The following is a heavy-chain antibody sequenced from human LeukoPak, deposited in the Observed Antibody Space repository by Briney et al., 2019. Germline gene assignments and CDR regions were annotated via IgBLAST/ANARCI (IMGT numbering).Heavy chain of an antibody. D-gene: IGHD5-24*01. Sequence: GGSLRLSCAASGFTFSSYTMTWVRQAPRKGLEWVSSISSSSGDIYYADSLKGRFTISRDNAKNSLYLQMNSLRAEDTAVYYCARDLGDGYNGDYWGQGTLVTVSS. J-gene: IGHJ4*02. V-gene: IGHV3-21*01. CDR3: ARDLGDGYNGDY. CDR1: GFTFSSYT. CDR2: ISSSSGDI.